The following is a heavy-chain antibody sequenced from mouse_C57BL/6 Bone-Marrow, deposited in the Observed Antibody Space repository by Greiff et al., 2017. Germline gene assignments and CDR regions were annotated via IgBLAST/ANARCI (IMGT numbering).Heavy chain of an antibody. V-gene: IGHV14-4*01. CDR3: TTYGNFSLFAY. D-gene: IGHD2-10*02. CDR2: IDPENGDT. CDR1: GFNIKDDY. Sequence: VQLQQSGAELVRPGASVKLSCTASGFNIKDDYMHWVKQRPEQGLEWIGWIDPENGDTEYASKFQGKATITADTSSNTAYLQLSSLTSEDTAVYYCTTYGNFSLFAYWGQGTLVTVSA. J-gene: IGHJ3*01.